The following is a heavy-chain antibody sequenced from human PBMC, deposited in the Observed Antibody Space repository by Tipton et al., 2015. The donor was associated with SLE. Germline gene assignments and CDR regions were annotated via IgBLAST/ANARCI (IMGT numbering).Heavy chain of an antibody. J-gene: IGHJ6*03. V-gene: IGHV4-34*11. CDR3: ARDNFWNRGYYFGGGEDYYYYYMDV. CDR1: GGSFSGYY. Sequence: TLSLTYAVYGGSFSGYYWSWIRQPPGKGLEWIGYIYYSGSTYYNPSLKSRVTISVDTSKNQFSLKLSSVTAADTAVYYCARDNFWNRGYYFGGGEDYYYYYMDVWGKGTTVTVSS. D-gene: IGHD3-3*01. CDR2: IYYSGST.